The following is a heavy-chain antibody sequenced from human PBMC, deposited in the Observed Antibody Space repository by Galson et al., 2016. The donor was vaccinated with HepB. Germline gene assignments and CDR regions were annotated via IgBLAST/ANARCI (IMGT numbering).Heavy chain of an antibody. Sequence: SLRLSCAASGFTFSDYYMSWIRQAPGKGLEWVSYISKIPVYTNHADSVKGRFTISRDNAKNSLYLQMNSLRSEDTAVYYCAGGRELGSFAYWGQGTPVTVSS. CDR2: ISKIPVYT. J-gene: IGHJ4*02. V-gene: IGHV3-11*06. D-gene: IGHD1-26*01. CDR3: AGGRELGSFAY. CDR1: GFTFSDYY.